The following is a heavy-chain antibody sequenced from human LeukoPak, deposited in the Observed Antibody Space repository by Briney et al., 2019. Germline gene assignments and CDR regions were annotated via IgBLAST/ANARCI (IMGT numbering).Heavy chain of an antibody. J-gene: IGHJ5*02. CDR3: ARGDGYPRLKNWFDP. CDR1: GGSISSSSYY. CDR2: IYYSGST. D-gene: IGHD3-22*01. Sequence: DPSETLSLTCTVSGGSISSSSYYWGWIRQPPGKGLEWIGSIYYSGSTYYNPSLKSRVTISVDTSKNQFSLKLSSVTAADTAVYYCARGDGYPRLKNWFDPWGQGTLVTVSS. V-gene: IGHV4-39*07.